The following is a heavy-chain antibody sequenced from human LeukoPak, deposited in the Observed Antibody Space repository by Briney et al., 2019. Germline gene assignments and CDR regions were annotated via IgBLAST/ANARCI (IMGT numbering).Heavy chain of an antibody. Sequence: PGRSLRLSCAASGFTLSSYAMHWVRQAPGKGLKWVAVISYDGNNKYYADSVKGRFTISRDNSKNTLYLQMNSLRAEDSAVYWCARSSSSWLNYDSWGQGTLVTVSS. CDR3: ARSSSSWLNYDS. J-gene: IGHJ4*02. CDR2: ISYDGNNK. CDR1: GFTLSSYA. D-gene: IGHD6-13*01. V-gene: IGHV3-30-3*01.